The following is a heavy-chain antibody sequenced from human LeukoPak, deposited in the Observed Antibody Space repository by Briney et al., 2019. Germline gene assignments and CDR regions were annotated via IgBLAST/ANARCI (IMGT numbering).Heavy chain of an antibody. CDR1: GYTFTDYY. V-gene: IGHV1-2*02. CDR3: ARGGYRGYDWGSGGDWFDP. CDR2: INPTSGGT. D-gene: IGHD5-12*01. Sequence: ASVKVSCKASGYTFTDYYMHWVRQAPGQGLEWMGWINPTSGGTNYAQNFQGRVTMTRDTSINTVYMELSRLRSDDTTVYYCARGGYRGYDWGSGGDWFDPWGQGTLVIVSS. J-gene: IGHJ5*02.